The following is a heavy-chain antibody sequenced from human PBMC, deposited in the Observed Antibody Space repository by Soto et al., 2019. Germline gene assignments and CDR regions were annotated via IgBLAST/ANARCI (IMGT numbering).Heavy chain of an antibody. J-gene: IGHJ6*02. CDR1: GYTFTSYA. D-gene: IGHD2-15*01. CDR2: INAGNGNT. V-gene: IGHV1-3*01. CDR3: ARGGIVVVVAALYYGMDV. Sequence: ASVKVSCKASGYTFTSYAIHWVRQAPGQRLEWMGWINAGNGNTKYSQKFQGRVTITRDTSASTAYMELRSLRSEDTAVYYCARGGIVVVVAALYYGMDVWGQGTTVTVSS.